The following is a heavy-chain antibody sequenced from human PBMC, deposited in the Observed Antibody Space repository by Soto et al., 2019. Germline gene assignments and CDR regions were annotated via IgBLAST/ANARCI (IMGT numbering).Heavy chain of an antibody. CDR2: IYYSGST. V-gene: IGHV4-59*08. J-gene: IGHJ5*02. D-gene: IGHD6-13*01. CDR3: ARQISSSSWTTKTPNWFAP. CDR1: GGSISSYY. Sequence: SETLSLTCTVSGGSISSYYWSWIRQPPGKGLEWIGYIYYSGSTNYNPSLKSRVTISVDTSKNQFSLKLSSVTAADTAVYYCARQISSSSWTTKTPNWFAPWGQGTLVTVSS.